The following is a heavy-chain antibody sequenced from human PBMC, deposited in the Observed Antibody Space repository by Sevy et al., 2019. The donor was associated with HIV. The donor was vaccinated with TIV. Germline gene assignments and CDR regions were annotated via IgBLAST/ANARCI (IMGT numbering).Heavy chain of an antibody. CDR2: ISGSGGST. CDR3: AKDLALWGSYRHDGFDI. D-gene: IGHD3-16*02. CDR1: GFTFSSYA. V-gene: IGHV3-23*01. Sequence: GGSLRLSCAASGFTFSSYAMSWVRQAPGKGLEWVSAISGSGGSTYYADSVKGRFTISRDNSKNTLYLQMNSLRAEDTAVYYCAKDLALWGSYRHDGFDIWGQGTMVTVSS. J-gene: IGHJ3*02.